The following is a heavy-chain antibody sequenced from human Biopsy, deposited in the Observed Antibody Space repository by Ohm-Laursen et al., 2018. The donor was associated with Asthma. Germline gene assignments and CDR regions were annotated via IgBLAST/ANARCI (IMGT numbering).Heavy chain of an antibody. CDR3: VRDKVVVVPGSKGPTDWFDP. J-gene: IGHJ5*02. CDR2: ISGYNGDT. V-gene: IGHV1-18*04. D-gene: IGHD2-15*01. CDR1: GYTFSNYA. Sequence: ASVKVSCKASGYTFSNYAISWVQQAPGQGLEWMGWISGYNGDTKFAQNVKGRLSLTTDTSTSTAYMELRSLTSDDTAVYYCVRDKVVVVPGSKGPTDWFDPWGQGTLVIVSS.